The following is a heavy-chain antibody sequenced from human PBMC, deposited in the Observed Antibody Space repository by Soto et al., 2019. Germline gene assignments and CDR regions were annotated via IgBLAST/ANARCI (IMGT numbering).Heavy chain of an antibody. J-gene: IGHJ4*02. D-gene: IGHD4-17*01. V-gene: IGHV4-59*01. CDR1: GGSISSYY. CDR3: ARELNGDYDY. Sequence: PSETLSLTCTVSGGSISSYYWSWIRQPPGKGLEWIGYIYYSGSTNYNPSLKSRVTISVDTSKNQFSLKLSSVTAADTAVYYCARELNGDYDYWGQGTRVTVSS. CDR2: IYYSGST.